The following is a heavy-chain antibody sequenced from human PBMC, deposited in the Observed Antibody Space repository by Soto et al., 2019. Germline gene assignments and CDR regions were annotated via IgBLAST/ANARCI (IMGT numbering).Heavy chain of an antibody. J-gene: IGHJ4*02. Sequence: QMRLQESGPGLVKPSETLSLTWNVFGGSISSSRHYWGWVRQHPGKGLEWIGSFYSVGNTYYNASLKSRVSISVDKSKRQFSLNLTSVTAADTAMYFCTRHTGSGSHFHYWGQGTLVTVSS. CDR3: TRHTGSGSHFHY. CDR1: GGSISSSRHY. V-gene: IGHV4-39*01. CDR2: FYSVGNT. D-gene: IGHD3-10*01.